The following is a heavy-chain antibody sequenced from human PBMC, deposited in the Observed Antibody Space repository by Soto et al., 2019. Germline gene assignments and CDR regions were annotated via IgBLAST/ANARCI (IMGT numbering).Heavy chain of an antibody. CDR2: INQSGTT. CDR1: GGSFREYY. V-gene: IGHV4-34*01. D-gene: IGHD3-10*01. J-gene: IGHJ6*02. CDR3: ARDIITVIGGEIYYYFGMDV. Sequence: SETLSLTCAVNGGSFREYYWSWLRQPPGKGLEWIGEINQSGTTHYNPSLKRRINISIDTSKNQFSLNLTSVTAADTATYYCARDIITVIGGEIYYYFGMDVWGQGTTVTVSS.